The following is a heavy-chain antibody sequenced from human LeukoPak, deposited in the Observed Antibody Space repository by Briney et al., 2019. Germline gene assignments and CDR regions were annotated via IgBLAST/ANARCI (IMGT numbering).Heavy chain of an antibody. CDR1: GGSINSYY. CDR2: IYYSGST. Sequence: SETLSLTCTVSGGSINSYYWSWIRQPPGKGLEWIGYIYYSGSTNYNPSLKSRVTISVDTSKNQFSLKLRSVTAADTAVYYCARALERYYYDSSGYYAHFDYWGQGTLVTVSS. D-gene: IGHD3-22*01. J-gene: IGHJ4*02. CDR3: ARALERYYYDSSGYYAHFDY. V-gene: IGHV4-59*12.